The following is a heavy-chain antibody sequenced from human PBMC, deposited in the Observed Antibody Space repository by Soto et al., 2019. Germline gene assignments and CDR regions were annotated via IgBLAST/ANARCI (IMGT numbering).Heavy chain of an antibody. J-gene: IGHJ4*02. Sequence: RSLRLFCTASGFTFGGYAMSCVRQAPGKGLEWVSAISGSGGSTYYADSLKGRFTISRDNSKNTLYLQMNSLRAEDTAVYYRAKDDGIVGDVRFDYWRQGSLVTVTS. CDR1: GFTFGGYA. CDR2: ISGSGGST. V-gene: IGHV3-23*01. D-gene: IGHD3-22*01. CDR3: AKDDGIVGDVRFDY.